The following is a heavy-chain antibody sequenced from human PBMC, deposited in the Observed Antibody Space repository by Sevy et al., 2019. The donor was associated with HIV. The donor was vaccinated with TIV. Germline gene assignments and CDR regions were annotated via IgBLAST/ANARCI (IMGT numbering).Heavy chain of an antibody. CDR2: ISSRGRYI. CDR1: GFTFSAYV. V-gene: IGHV3-21*01. CDR3: ARDALSGTSAY. Sequence: GGSLRLSCAASGFTFSAYVMNRVRQGPGKGLEWVSSISSRGRYIYYADSVQGRFTISRDNAEDSLYLQMNNLRAEDTAVYYCARDALSGTSAYWGQGTLVTVSS. D-gene: IGHD1-7*01. J-gene: IGHJ4*02.